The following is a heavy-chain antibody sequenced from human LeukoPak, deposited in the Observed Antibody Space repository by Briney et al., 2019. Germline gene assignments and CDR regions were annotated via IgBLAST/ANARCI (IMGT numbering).Heavy chain of an antibody. V-gene: IGHV3-33*06. CDR2: IWHDGSNK. J-gene: IGHJ4*02. D-gene: IGHD6-13*01. Sequence: PGRSLRLSCEASGFKFSNYGMHWVRQAAGKGLEWVAVIWHDGSNKYYGEPLKGRFTISRDNLKNMVFLQMSTLRAEDTAIYYCAKSHASIWNVYDYWGQGTLVTVSS. CDR3: AKSHASIWNVYDY. CDR1: GFKFSNYG.